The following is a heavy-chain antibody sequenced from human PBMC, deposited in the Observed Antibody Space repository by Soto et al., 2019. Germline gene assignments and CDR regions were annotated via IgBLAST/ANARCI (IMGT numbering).Heavy chain of an antibody. CDR3: VIELSGSQYYYYVMDV. D-gene: IGHD1-26*01. V-gene: IGHV3-23*01. CDR1: GFTFSTYA. Sequence: EVQLLESGGGLVQPGGSLRLSCAASGFTFSTYAMTWVRQAPGKGLKWVSALSASGATTYHADSVKGLFTIYRDNSENTLYLQMNILRAEDTAVYYCVIELSGSQYYYYVMDVWGKGTTVTVSS. CDR2: LSASGATT. J-gene: IGHJ6*04.